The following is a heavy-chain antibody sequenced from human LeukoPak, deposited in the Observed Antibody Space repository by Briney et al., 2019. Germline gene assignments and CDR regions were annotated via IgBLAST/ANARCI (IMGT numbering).Heavy chain of an antibody. Sequence: PSETLSLTCTVSGGSISSGGYSWSWIRQHPGKGLEWIGYIYYSGSTYYNPSLKSRVTISVDTSKNQFSLKLSSVTAADTAVYYCARAKTTKAGNFDYWGQGTLVTVSS. CDR2: IYYSGST. CDR1: GGSISSGGYS. J-gene: IGHJ4*02. V-gene: IGHV4-31*03. CDR3: ARAKTTKAGNFDY. D-gene: IGHD4-17*01.